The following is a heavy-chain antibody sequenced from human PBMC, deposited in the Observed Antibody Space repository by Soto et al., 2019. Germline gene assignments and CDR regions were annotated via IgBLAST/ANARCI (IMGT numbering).Heavy chain of an antibody. CDR3: ARDSRITIFGVALVDAFDI. J-gene: IGHJ3*02. V-gene: IGHV1-18*01. CDR2: ISAYNGNT. D-gene: IGHD3-3*01. Sequence: ASVKVSCKASGYTFTSYGISWVRQAPGQGLEWMGWISAYNGNTNYAQKLQGRVTMTTDTSTSTAYMELRSLRSDDTAVYYCARDSRITIFGVALVDAFDIWGQGQWSQSPQ. CDR1: GYTFTSYG.